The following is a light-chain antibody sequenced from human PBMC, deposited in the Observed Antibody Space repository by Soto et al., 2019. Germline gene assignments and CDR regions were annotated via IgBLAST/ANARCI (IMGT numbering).Light chain of an antibody. CDR3: CSYAGTYTFEV. CDR2: DVS. CDR1: SSDIGGYNY. J-gene: IGLJ2*01. Sequence: QSALTQPRSVSGSPGQSVTISCTGTSSDIGGYNYVSWYQQHPGKAPKLMIYDVSKRPSGVPDRFSASKSGNTASLIISGLQAEDEADYYCCSYAGTYTFEVFGGGTQLTVL. V-gene: IGLV2-11*01.